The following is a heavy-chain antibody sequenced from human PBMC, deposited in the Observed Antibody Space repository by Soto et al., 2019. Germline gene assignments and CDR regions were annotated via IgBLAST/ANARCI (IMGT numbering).Heavy chain of an antibody. D-gene: IGHD1-26*01. CDR1: GYTFTSYA. V-gene: IGHV1-3*01. J-gene: IGHJ4*02. CDR3: AGDVGATGD. CDR2: INAGNGNT. Sequence: QVQLVQSGAEAKKPGASVKVSCKASGYTFTSYAMHWVRQAPGQRLEWMGWINAGNGNTKYSQKFQGRVTITRDTSASTAYMGLSSLRCDGTAVYYCAGDVGATGDWCQGTVVTVSS.